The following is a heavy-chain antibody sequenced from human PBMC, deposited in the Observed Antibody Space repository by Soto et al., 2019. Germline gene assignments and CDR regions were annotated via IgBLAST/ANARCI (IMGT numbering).Heavy chain of an antibody. D-gene: IGHD6-25*01. V-gene: IGHV3-74*01. CDR1: GLTFSNYW. CDR3: GRGGRIVAAASVD. Sequence: EVQLVESGGGLVQPGGSLRLSCAVSGLTFSNYWMNWVRQAPGKGLVWVSRINSDGSSTDYADSVKGRFTISRDNARKTLYLEMHSPRAEATALYYCGRGGRIVAAASVDWGQGTLVTVSS. J-gene: IGHJ4*02. CDR2: INSDGSST.